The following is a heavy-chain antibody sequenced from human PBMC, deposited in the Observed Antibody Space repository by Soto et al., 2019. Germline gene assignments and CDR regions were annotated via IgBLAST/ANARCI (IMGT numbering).Heavy chain of an antibody. J-gene: IGHJ3*02. CDR3: ARGDLGGAFDI. D-gene: IGHD3-10*01. V-gene: IGHV4-59*01. CDR2: IYYSGST. Sequence: SETLSLTCTVSGGSISSYYWSWIRQPPGKGLEWIGYIYYSGSTNYNPSLKSRVTISVDTSKNQFSLKLSSVTAADTAVYYCARGDLGGAFDIWGQGTMVTVPS. CDR1: GGSISSYY.